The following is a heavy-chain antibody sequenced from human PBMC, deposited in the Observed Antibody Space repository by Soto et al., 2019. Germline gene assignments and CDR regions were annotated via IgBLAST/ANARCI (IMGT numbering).Heavy chain of an antibody. D-gene: IGHD3-3*01. V-gene: IGHV1-46*01. CDR2: INPSGGST. CDR3: ARDEVLRFLEWFSPYYYYYYGMDV. Sequence: ASVKVSCKASGYTFTSYYMHWVRQAPGQGLEWMGIINPSGGSTSYAQKFQGRVTMTRDTSTSTVYMELSSLRSEDTAVYYCARDEVLRFLEWFSPYYYYYYGMDVWGQGTTVTVS. J-gene: IGHJ6*02. CDR1: GYTFTSYY.